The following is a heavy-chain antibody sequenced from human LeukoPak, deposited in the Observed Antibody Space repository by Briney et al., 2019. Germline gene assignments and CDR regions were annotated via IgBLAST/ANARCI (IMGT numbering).Heavy chain of an antibody. Sequence: ASVTVSCKASGYTFNVYYLHWVRQAPGQGLEWMGWISPNSGGTNYAQKFQGRVTMTRDTSISTAYMELSSLRSDDMAVYYCARDPGVTNWFDPWGQGTLVTVSS. CDR3: ARDPGVTNWFDP. J-gene: IGHJ5*02. CDR1: GYTFNVYY. CDR2: ISPNSGGT. D-gene: IGHD2-21*02. V-gene: IGHV1-2*02.